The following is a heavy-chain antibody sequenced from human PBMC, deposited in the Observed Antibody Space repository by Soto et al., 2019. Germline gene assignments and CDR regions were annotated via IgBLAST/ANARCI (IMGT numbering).Heavy chain of an antibody. CDR3: AKGGGSSSKFDY. V-gene: IGHV4-31*03. Sequence: SETLSLTCTVSGGGIPSGGYYWSLLLQHPGKGLEGIGYISYRGSTYYNPSLKSRVTISVDTYENQFSLKLSSVTAADTAVYYCAKGGGSSSKFDYWGQGALVTVSS. CDR2: ISYRGST. J-gene: IGHJ4*02. CDR1: GGGIPSGGYY. D-gene: IGHD6-6*01.